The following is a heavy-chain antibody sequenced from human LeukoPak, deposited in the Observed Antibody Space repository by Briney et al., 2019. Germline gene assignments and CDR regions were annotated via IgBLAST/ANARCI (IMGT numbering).Heavy chain of an antibody. CDR2: IVICSGNT. D-gene: IGHD3-22*01. J-gene: IGHJ4*02. Sequence: PSRNLSCKCSASRFTSSSLARQRVAHAQRLEWMGWIVICSGNTNYAQKSQERVTITRDMSTSTAYMELSSLRSEDTAVYYCAASPDYYDSSGYSYYFDYWGQGTLVTVSS. CDR3: AASPDYYDSSGYSYYFDY. V-gene: IGHV1-58*01. CDR1: ASRFTSSS.